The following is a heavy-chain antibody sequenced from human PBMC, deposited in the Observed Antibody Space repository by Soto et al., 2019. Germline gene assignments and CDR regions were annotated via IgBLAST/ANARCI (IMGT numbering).Heavy chain of an antibody. CDR3: AREGYSYGSDFDY. CDR2: IYHSGST. CDR1: GYSISSGYY. D-gene: IGHD5-18*01. Sequence: PSETLSLTCAVSGYSISSGYYWGWIRQPPGKGLEWIGSIYHSGSTYYSPSLKSRVTISVDTSKNQFSLKLSSVTAADTAVYYCAREGYSYGSDFDYWGQGTLVTVSS. V-gene: IGHV4-38-2*02. J-gene: IGHJ4*02.